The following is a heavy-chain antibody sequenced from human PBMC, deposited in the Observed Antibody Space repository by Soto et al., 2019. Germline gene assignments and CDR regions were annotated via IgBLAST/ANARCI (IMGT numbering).Heavy chain of an antibody. CDR3: VRGGTIVGSIAPFAY. V-gene: IGHV1-46*03. J-gene: IGHJ4*02. CDR1: GYTFISYH. CDR2: MNPDGGTT. Sequence: QVQLVQSGAEVTKPGASVKVSCKTSGYTFISYHMHWVRQAPGQGLEWMGTMNPDGGTTRYAQKXQXXXTXXRDTSTSTAYMEVPSLRSEDTAVYYCVRGGTIVGSIAPFAYWGQGTPVTVSS. D-gene: IGHD1-26*01.